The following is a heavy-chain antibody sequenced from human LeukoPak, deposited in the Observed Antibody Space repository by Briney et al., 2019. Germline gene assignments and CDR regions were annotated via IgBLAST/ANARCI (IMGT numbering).Heavy chain of an antibody. V-gene: IGHV3-23*01. D-gene: IGHD6-13*01. Sequence: GGSLRLSCAASGFKFTNYAMHWVRQAPGKGLEWVSTIGGSGVTKFYADSVAGRFTISRDNSNNALFLQMNNLRAEDMAIYYCARGASSWEYTTFDVWGQGAIVTVSS. J-gene: IGHJ3*01. CDR1: GFKFTNYA. CDR3: ARGASSWEYTTFDV. CDR2: IGGSGVTK.